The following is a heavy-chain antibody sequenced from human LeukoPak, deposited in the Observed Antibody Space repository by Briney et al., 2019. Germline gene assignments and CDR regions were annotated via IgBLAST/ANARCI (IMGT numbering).Heavy chain of an antibody. V-gene: IGHV3-30*18. CDR2: ISYDGSTK. CDR1: GFIFSTHG. CDR3: AKRISTGWFYFDY. Sequence: EPGRSLRLSCAASGFIFSTHGMHWVRQAPGKGLEWVSLISYDGSTKYYADSVEGRFTISRDNSKNTLFLQASSLRAEDTAIYYCAKRISTGWFYFDYWGQGTLVTVSS. J-gene: IGHJ4*02. D-gene: IGHD3-9*01.